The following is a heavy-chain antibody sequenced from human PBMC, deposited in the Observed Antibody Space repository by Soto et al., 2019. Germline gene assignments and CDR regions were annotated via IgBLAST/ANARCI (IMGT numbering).Heavy chain of an antibody. J-gene: IGHJ4*02. D-gene: IGHD6-19*01. Sequence: QLQLQESGPGLVKPSETLSLTCTVTGGPISSSGDYWGWVRQTPGKGLEWIGTISNSGSTYYNPSVMSRVTISVDTSKKQFSLRLIFVTAVDTAVYYCARGLSSSAYLDYWGQGTLVTVSS. V-gene: IGHV4-39*01. CDR3: ARGLSSSAYLDY. CDR2: ISNSGST. CDR1: GGPISSSGDY.